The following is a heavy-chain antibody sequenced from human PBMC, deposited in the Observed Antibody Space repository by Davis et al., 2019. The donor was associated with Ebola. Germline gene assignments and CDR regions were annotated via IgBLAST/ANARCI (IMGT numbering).Heavy chain of an antibody. V-gene: IGHV3-21*01. D-gene: IGHD3-22*01. Sequence: PGGSLRLSCAASGFTFSRYTMNWVRQAPGKGLEWVSSISSSGSYIYYADSVKGRFTISRDNAKNSLYLQMNSLRAEDTAVYYCAREADYYDSSGYSHYFDYWGQGTLVTVSS. CDR3: AREADYYDSSGYSHYFDY. CDR1: GFTFSRYT. CDR2: ISSSGSYI. J-gene: IGHJ4*02.